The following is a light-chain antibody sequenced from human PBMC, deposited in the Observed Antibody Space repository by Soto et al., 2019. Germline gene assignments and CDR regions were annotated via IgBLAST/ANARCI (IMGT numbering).Light chain of an antibody. Sequence: EIILTQSPATLSVSPGERVTLSCRASQSVGSNLAWFQQKPGQAPRLLIYAASTRATGVPARFSGSGSGTDFTLTITSLQSEDFAVYYCQQYTNWPPITFGQGSRLEIK. J-gene: IGKJ5*01. CDR3: QQYTNWPPIT. V-gene: IGKV3-15*01. CDR1: QSVGSN. CDR2: AAS.